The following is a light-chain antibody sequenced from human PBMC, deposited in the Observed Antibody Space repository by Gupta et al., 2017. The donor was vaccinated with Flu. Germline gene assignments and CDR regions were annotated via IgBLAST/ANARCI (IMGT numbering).Light chain of an antibody. J-gene: IGKJ2*01. CDR3: MQDLQIET. Sequence: EIVLTQSPLSLPVTPGEPASISCRSSQSLLHSNGKNYLDWYVQKPGQSPQLLIYVGSKRASGVPDRFSGSGSGTDFTLKSSRGEDEDVGVYYCMQDLQIETFGQGTKLEIK. CDR2: VGS. V-gene: IGKV2-28*01. CDR1: QSLLHSNGKNY.